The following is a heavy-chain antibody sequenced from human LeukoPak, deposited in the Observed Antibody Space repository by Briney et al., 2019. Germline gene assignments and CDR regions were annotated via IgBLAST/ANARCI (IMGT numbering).Heavy chain of an antibody. Sequence: GGSLRLSCAASGFTFRSYWMHWVRQAPGKGLVWVSRVNNDGSSTSYADSAKGRFTISRDNAKNTLYLQMNSLRAEDTAVYYCARNYDILTGYPYYFDYWGQGTLVTVSS. J-gene: IGHJ4*02. CDR1: GFTFRSYW. V-gene: IGHV3-74*01. D-gene: IGHD3-9*01. CDR3: ARNYDILTGYPYYFDY. CDR2: VNNDGSST.